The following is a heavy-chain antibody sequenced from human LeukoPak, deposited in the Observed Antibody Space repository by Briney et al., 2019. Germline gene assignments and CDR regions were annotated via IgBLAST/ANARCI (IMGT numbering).Heavy chain of an antibody. CDR3: ARVGPGSPGYGLFDY. V-gene: IGHV2-70*17. D-gene: IGHD3-16*01. CDR1: GFSLSTSGVC. CDR2: IDWDDDK. J-gene: IGHJ4*02. Sequence: GPTLVNPTQTLTLTCTFSGFSLSTSGVCVSWIRQPPGKALEWLARIDWDDDKFYSTSLKTRLTISKDTSKNQVVLTMTNTDPVDTATYYCARVGPGSPGYGLFDYWGQGTLVTVSS.